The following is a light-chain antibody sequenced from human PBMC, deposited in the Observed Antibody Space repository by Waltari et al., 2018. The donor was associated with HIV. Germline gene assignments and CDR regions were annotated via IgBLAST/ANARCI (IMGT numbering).Light chain of an antibody. CDR2: ATV. V-gene: IGKV1D-12*01. CDR3: QQSRSFPFT. CDR1: QDIHTW. J-gene: IGKJ2*01. Sequence: DIKMTQSPSSVSASVGDRVTITCRASQDIHTWLAWYQQKPGRAPKLLIYATVNLESEVPSRFSGSGSGTEFTLTVSNLQPEDFATYYCQQSRSFPFTFGQGTKLEIK.